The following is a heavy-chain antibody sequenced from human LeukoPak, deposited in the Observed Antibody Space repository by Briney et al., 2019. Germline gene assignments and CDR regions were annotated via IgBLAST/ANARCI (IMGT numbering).Heavy chain of an antibody. V-gene: IGHV3-7*01. CDR3: ARVVSGSYYDY. J-gene: IGHJ4*02. Sequence: PGGSLRLSCAASGFTFNSYWMSWVRQAPGKGLEWVANIKQDGSEKYYVDSVKGRFTISRDNAKNSLYLQMNSLRAEDTAVYYCARVVSGSYYDYWGQGTLVTVSS. CDR1: GFTFNSYW. CDR2: IKQDGSEK. D-gene: IGHD1-26*01.